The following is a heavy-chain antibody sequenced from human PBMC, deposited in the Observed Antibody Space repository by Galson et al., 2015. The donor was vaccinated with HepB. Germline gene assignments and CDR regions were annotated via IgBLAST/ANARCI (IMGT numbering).Heavy chain of an antibody. CDR3: ARDLGPQTSVRGNSGAFDL. D-gene: IGHD3-10*01. J-gene: IGHJ3*01. Sequence: QVKLQEAGPGLLKPSETLSLTCTVSGGSLSGHYWSWVRQAAGKEQEWLGFIDDFGINTYYNPSLKHGVPISVDTSKSQVFLRLTSVTTADTATYFCARDLGPQTSVRGNSGAFDLWGQGTLVNISS. CDR2: IDDFGINT. V-gene: IGHV4-59*11. CDR1: GGSLSGHY.